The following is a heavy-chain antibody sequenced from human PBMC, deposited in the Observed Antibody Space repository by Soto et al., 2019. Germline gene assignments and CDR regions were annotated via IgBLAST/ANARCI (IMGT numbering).Heavy chain of an antibody. J-gene: IGHJ5*01. CDR2: TYYRSKWYN. CDR1: GDGVSSSSFT. D-gene: IGHD1-26*01. CDR3: VRLIGNSWLDF. Sequence: PSQTLSLTCAISGDGVSSSSFTWNWIRQSPSRGLEWLGRTYYRSKWYNDYAESVKSRITINPDTSKNQFSLHLNSVTPEDTAVYYCVRLIGNSWLDFWGQGTLVTVSS. V-gene: IGHV6-1*01.